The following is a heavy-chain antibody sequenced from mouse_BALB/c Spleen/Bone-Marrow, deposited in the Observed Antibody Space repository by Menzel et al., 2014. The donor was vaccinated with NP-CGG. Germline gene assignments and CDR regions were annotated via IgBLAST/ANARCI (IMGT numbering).Heavy chain of an antibody. CDR2: IDPSDSYT. V-gene: IGHV1S127*01. Sequence: QLQQSGAELVKPGASVKMSCKASGYTFTSYWMHWVKQRPGQGLEWIGVIDPSDSYTSYNQKFKGKATLTVDTSSSTAYMQLSSLTSEDSAVYYCTRRGYYAMDYWGQGTSVTVSS. CDR3: TRRGYYAMDY. J-gene: IGHJ4*01. CDR1: GYTFTSYW.